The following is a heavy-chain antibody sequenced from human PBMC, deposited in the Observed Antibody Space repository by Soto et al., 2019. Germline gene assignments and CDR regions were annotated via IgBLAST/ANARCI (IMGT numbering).Heavy chain of an antibody. Sequence: GGSLRLSCAASGFTFSSYAMSWVRQAPGKGLEWVSAISGSGGSTYYADSVKGRFTITRGNSKNTLYLQMNSLRAEDTAVYYCAKERGYSYGVFDFWGQGTLVTVSS. J-gene: IGHJ4*02. CDR2: ISGSGGST. CDR1: GFTFSSYA. V-gene: IGHV3-23*01. CDR3: AKERGYSYGVFDF. D-gene: IGHD5-18*01.